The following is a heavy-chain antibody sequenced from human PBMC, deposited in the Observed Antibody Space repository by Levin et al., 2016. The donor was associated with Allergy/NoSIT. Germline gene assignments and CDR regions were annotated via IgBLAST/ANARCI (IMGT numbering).Heavy chain of an antibody. CDR2: ISSSSSYT. Sequence: GESLKISCAASGFTFSDYYMSWIRQAPGKGLEWVSYISSSSSYTNYADSVKGRFTISRDNAKNSLYLQMNSLRAEDTAVYYCARVVKGHYDSSGYYFGGAFDIWGQGTMVTVSS. D-gene: IGHD3-22*01. V-gene: IGHV3-11*05. CDR3: ARVVKGHYDSSGYYFGGAFDI. J-gene: IGHJ3*02. CDR1: GFTFSDYY.